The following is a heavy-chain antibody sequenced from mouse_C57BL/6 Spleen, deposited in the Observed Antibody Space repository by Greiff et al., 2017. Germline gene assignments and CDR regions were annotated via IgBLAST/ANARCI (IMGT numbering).Heavy chain of an antibody. CDR3: ARSSTGGYAMDY. V-gene: IGHV7-3*01. J-gene: IGHJ4*01. Sequence: EVNVVESGGGLVQPGGSLSLSCAASGFTFTDYYMSWVRQPPGKALEWLGFIRNKANGYTTEYSASVKGRFTISRDNSQSILYLQMNALRAEDSATYYCARSSTGGYAMDYWGQGTSVTVSS. CDR1: GFTFTDYY. D-gene: IGHD2-1*01. CDR2: IRNKANGYTT.